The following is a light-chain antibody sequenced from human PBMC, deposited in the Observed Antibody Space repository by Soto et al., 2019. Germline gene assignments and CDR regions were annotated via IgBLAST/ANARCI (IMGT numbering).Light chain of an antibody. J-gene: IGLJ1*01. CDR1: SSDVGGYNY. CDR3: SAYTVSRTYV. CDR2: NVY. V-gene: IGLV2-14*03. Sequence: HSVLTQPPSASGSPGQSVTISCTGTSSDVGGYNYVSWYQQHPGKAPKLMIYNVYDRPSGISYRFSGSKSGNTASLTISGLQGEDEADYYCSAYTVSRTYVFGTGTKVTVI.